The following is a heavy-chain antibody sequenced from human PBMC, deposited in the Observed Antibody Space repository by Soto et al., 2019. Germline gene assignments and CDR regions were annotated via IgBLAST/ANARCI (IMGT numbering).Heavy chain of an antibody. D-gene: IGHD4-17*01. CDR2: INPSGGGT. Sequence: QVQLVQSGAEVKKPGASVKVSCKASGYAFTSHYMHWVRQAPGQGLEWMGIINPSGGGTNYAQQFQGRFTVTSDTSTSTVYMYLSGLRSDDTAVYYCATARYYGADSPTDYWGQGTLVTVSS. CDR3: ATARYYGADSPTDY. V-gene: IGHV1-46*01. J-gene: IGHJ4*02. CDR1: GYAFTSHY.